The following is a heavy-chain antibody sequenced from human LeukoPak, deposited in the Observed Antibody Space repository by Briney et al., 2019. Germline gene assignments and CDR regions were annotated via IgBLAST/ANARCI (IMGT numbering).Heavy chain of an antibody. D-gene: IGHD3-10*01. CDR2: IYTSGST. Sequence: PSETLSLTCAVSGYSISSGYFWGWIRQPPGKGLEWIGRIYTSGSTNYNPSLKSRVTISVDTSKNQFSLKLSSVTAADTAVYYCARGKSGFDYWGQGTLVTVSS. CDR1: GYSISSGYF. J-gene: IGHJ4*02. V-gene: IGHV4-38-2*01. CDR3: ARGKSGFDY.